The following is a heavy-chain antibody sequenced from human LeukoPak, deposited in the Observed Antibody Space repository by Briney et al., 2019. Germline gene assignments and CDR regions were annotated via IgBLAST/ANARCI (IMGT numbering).Heavy chain of an antibody. CDR1: GFTFSSYA. Sequence: GRSLRLSCAASGFTFSSYAMHWVRQAPGKGLEWVAVISYDGSNKYYADSVKGRFTISRDNSKNTLYLQMNSLRAEDTAVYYCAGDSPDYYGSGSAGFDYWGQGTLVTVSS. V-gene: IGHV3-30-3*01. J-gene: IGHJ4*02. D-gene: IGHD3-10*01. CDR2: ISYDGSNK. CDR3: AGDSPDYYGSGSAGFDY.